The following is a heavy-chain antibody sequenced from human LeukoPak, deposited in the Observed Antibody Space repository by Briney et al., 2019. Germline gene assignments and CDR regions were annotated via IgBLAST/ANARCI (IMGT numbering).Heavy chain of an antibody. D-gene: IGHD4-17*01. CDR3: VRDFHYAPDF. J-gene: IGHJ4*02. CDR2: ISAYNGNT. CDR1: GYTFTSYG. Sequence: ASVKVSCKASGYTFTSYGISWVRQAPGQGLEWMGWISAYNGNTNYAQKLQGRFTLTTDSATSTAYMELRSLRSDDTAVYYCVRDFHYAPDFWGQGTLVTVSS. V-gene: IGHV1-18*01.